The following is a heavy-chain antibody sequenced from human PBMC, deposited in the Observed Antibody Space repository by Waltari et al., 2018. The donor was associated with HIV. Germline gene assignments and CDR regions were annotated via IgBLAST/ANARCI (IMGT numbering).Heavy chain of an antibody. D-gene: IGHD3-16*01. CDR2: IHPGGTT. V-gene: IGHV4-39*01. Sequence: QLQLQESGPGLVKPSETLSLTCPVSGGPLRSSGYYWDWIRQAPGKGLEWIGNIHPGGTTYYISSLKSRVTMSVDTSRNQFFLNLRSVTAADTAVYYCARHQGGDDWFDPWGQGTLVTVSS. J-gene: IGHJ5*02. CDR3: ARHQGGDDWFDP. CDR1: GGPLRSSGYY.